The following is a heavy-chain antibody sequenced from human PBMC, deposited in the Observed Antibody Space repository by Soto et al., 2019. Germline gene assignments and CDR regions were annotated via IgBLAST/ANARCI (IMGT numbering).Heavy chain of an antibody. Sequence: AAVPVSCKASGYTLTGYYMHWVRQAPGQGLEGMGWINPNSGGTNYAQKFQGRVTMTRDTSISTAYVELSRLRSDDTAVYYCAIGSYYYGSGSYMFYYYYGMDVWGQGTTVTVSS. CDR2: INPNSGGT. V-gene: IGHV1-2*02. CDR3: AIGSYYYGSGSYMFYYYYGMDV. J-gene: IGHJ6*02. CDR1: GYTLTGYY. D-gene: IGHD3-10*01.